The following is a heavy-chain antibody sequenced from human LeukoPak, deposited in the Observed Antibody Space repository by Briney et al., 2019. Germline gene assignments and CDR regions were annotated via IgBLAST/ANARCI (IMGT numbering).Heavy chain of an antibody. Sequence: GGSLRLSCAASGFTFSSYSMNWVRQAPGKGLEWVSSISSSSSYIYYADSVKGRFTISRDNAKNSLYLQMYSLRAEDTAVYYCARVATAKYYYDSSGLYPGYWGQGTLVTVSS. CDR3: ARVATAKYYYDSSGLYPGY. V-gene: IGHV3-21*01. CDR2: ISSSSSYI. J-gene: IGHJ4*01. CDR1: GFTFSSYS. D-gene: IGHD3-22*01.